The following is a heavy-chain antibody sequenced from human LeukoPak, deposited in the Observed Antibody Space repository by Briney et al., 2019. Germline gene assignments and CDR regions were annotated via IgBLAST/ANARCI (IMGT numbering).Heavy chain of an antibody. D-gene: IGHD2-2*01. CDR3: AKDKAKYCSSTSCSQNWFDP. CDR2: ISGSGGST. V-gene: IGHV3-23*01. CDR1: GFTFSSYA. Sequence: GGSLRLSRAASGFTFSSYAMSWVRQAPGKGLEWVSAISGSGGSTYYADSVKGRFTISRDNSKNTLYLQMNSLRAEDTAVYYCAKDKAKYCSSTSCSQNWFDPWGQGTLVTVSS. J-gene: IGHJ5*02.